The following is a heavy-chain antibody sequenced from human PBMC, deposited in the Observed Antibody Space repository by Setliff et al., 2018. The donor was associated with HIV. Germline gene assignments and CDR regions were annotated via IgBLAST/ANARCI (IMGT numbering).Heavy chain of an antibody. V-gene: IGHV1-8*02. Sequence: GASVKVSCKASGYTFTSSDINWVQQAPGQGLEWMGWMNPNSGNTGYAQKFQGRVTLTRHTSISTANMELNSLRSEDTAVYYCARGAWYTSGWYSSRYMDVWGKGTTVTVSS. CDR1: GYTFTSSD. D-gene: IGHD6-19*01. CDR2: MNPNSGNT. J-gene: IGHJ6*03. CDR3: ARGAWYTSGWYSSRYMDV.